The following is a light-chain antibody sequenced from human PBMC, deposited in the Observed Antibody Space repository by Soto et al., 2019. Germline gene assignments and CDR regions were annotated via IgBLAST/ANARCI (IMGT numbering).Light chain of an antibody. CDR2: DVS. CDR1: SSDVGGYNY. Sequence: QSALTQPASVSGSPGQSITISCTGTSSDVGGYNYVSWYQQHPGKAPKLMIYDVSNRPSGVSNRFSGSKSGNTASLTISGLQVEDEADFYCSSYTTSSSQVFGGGTKLTVL. J-gene: IGLJ2*01. CDR3: SSYTTSSSQV. V-gene: IGLV2-14*01.